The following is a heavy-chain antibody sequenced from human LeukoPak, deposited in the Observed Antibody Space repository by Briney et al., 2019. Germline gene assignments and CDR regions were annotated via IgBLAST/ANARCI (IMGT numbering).Heavy chain of an antibody. D-gene: IGHD1-26*01. Sequence: PSATLSLTCIVSGGSISSYYWSWIRQPPGKGLEWIGYIYYTGSTNYNPSLKSRVTISVDTSKNQLSLKLRSVTAADTAVYYCARQDSGTYLNPLDIWGQGTVVTVSS. V-gene: IGHV4-59*08. CDR1: GGSISSYY. CDR3: ARQDSGTYLNPLDI. CDR2: IYYTGST. J-gene: IGHJ3*02.